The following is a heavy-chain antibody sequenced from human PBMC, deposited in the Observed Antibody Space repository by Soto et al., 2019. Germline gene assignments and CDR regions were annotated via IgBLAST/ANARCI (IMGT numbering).Heavy chain of an antibody. CDR3: ARSPYSSSSLIVDY. V-gene: IGHV2-26*01. J-gene: IGHJ4*02. CDR1: GFSLSNARMG. CDR2: IFSNDEK. Sequence: QVTLKESGPVLVKPTETLTLTCTVSGFSLSNARMGVSWIRQPPGKALEWLAHIFSNDEKSYSTSLKSRLTISKDTSKSQVVLTMTNMDPVDTATYYCARSPYSSSSLIVDYWGQGTLVTVSS. D-gene: IGHD6-6*01.